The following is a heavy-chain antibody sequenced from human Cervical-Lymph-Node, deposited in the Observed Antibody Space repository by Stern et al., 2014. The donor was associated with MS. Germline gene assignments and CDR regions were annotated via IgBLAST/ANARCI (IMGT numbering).Heavy chain of an antibody. D-gene: IGHD3-22*01. CDR2: MNPNSGNT. J-gene: IGHJ3*02. Sequence: VQLVESGAEVKKPGASVKVSCKASGYTFTNYDVSWVRQATGQGLEWMGWMNPNSGNTASAQRFQGRVTMTRNTSISTAYMEVSSLTSEDTAVYYCARGFNWGHYYDSAYTFDIWGQGTMVTVSS. V-gene: IGHV1-8*01. CDR3: ARGFNWGHYYDSAYTFDI. CDR1: GYTFTNYD.